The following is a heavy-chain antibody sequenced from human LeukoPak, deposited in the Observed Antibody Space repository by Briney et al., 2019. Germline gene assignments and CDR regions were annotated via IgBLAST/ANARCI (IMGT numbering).Heavy chain of an antibody. D-gene: IGHD5-24*01. CDR1: GFTFSSYW. CDR2: IKQDGSEK. CDR3: TRVGYIDEGIDY. V-gene: IGHV3-7*04. J-gene: IGHJ4*02. Sequence: GGSLRLSCAASGFTFSSYWMSWVRQAPGKGLEWVANIKQDGSEKQYVDSLKGRVTISRDNAKNSLYLQMNSLRAEDTAIYYCTRVGYIDEGIDYWGQGTLVTVSS.